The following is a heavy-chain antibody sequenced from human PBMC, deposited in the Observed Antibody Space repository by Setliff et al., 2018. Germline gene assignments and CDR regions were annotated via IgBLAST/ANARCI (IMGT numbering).Heavy chain of an antibody. D-gene: IGHD3-16*02. CDR1: GFTFSSYW. CDR2: ISSSSSYI. Sequence: PGGSLRLSCAASGFTFSSYWMRWVRQAPGKGLEWVSSISSSSSYIYYADSVKGRFTISRDNAKNSLYLQMNSLRAEDTAVYYCARAPRVGLRTFGGVIDYWGRGTLVTVSS. J-gene: IGHJ4*02. V-gene: IGHV3-21*01. CDR3: ARAPRVGLRTFGGVIDY.